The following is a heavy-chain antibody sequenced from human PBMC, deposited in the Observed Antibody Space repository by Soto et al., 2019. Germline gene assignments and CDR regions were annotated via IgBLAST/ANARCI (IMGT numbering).Heavy chain of an antibody. CDR3: ARVPKYCSGGSCYSSHFDY. CDR1: GGSISSGGYY. Sequence: SETLSLTCTVSGGSISSGGYYWSWIRQHPGKGLEWIGYIYYSGSTYYNPSLKSRVTISVDTSKNQFSLKLSSVTAADTAVYYCARVPKYCSGGSCYSSHFDYWGQGTLVTVSS. J-gene: IGHJ4*02. CDR2: IYYSGST. D-gene: IGHD2-15*01. V-gene: IGHV4-31*03.